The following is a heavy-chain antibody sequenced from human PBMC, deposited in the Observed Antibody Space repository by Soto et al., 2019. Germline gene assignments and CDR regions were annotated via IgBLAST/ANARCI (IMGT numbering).Heavy chain of an antibody. CDR2: INWNSGSI. Sequence: PGGSLRLSCAASGFTSSSYSMDWVRQAPGKGLEWVSGINWNSGSIGYADSVKGRFTISRDNAKTSHYLQMNSLRAEDTALYYCAKDRGSGSYAANYYYYGMDVWGQGTTVTVSS. J-gene: IGHJ6*01. CDR3: AKDRGSGSYAANYYYYGMDV. CDR1: GFTSSSYS. D-gene: IGHD3-10*01. V-gene: IGHV3-9*02.